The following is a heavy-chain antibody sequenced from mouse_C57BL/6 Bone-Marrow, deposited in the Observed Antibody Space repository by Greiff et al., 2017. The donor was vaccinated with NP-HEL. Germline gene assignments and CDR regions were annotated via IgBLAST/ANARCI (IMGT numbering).Heavy chain of an antibody. CDR1: GYAFSSSW. CDR2: IYPGDGDT. Sequence: VQLQQSGPELVKPGASVKISCKASGYAFSSSWMNWVKQRPGKGLEWIGRIYPGDGDTNYNGKFKGKATLTADKSSRTAYMHLSSLTSEDSAVYFCAREELWYGNLPYFDVWGTGTTVTVSS. V-gene: IGHV1-82*01. D-gene: IGHD2-10*02. J-gene: IGHJ1*03. CDR3: AREELWYGNLPYFDV.